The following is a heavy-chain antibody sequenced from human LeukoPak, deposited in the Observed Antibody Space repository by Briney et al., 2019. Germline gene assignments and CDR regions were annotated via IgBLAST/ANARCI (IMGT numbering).Heavy chain of an antibody. CDR1: GFTFSSYW. J-gene: IGHJ6*03. Sequence: GGPLRLSCAASGFTFSSYWMSWVRQAPGKGLEWVANIRQDGSEKYYADSVKSRFTISRDNAKNSLYLQMNSLRAEDTAVFYCARSDGVTGIKTYYYYYMDVWGKGTTVTVSS. CDR3: ARSDGVTGIKTYYYYYMDV. V-gene: IGHV3-7*01. D-gene: IGHD1-1*01. CDR2: IRQDGSEK.